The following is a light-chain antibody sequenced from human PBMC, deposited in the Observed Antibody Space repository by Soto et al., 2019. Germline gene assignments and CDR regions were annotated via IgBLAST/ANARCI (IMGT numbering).Light chain of an antibody. J-gene: IGKJ4*01. CDR2: DAS. CDR1: QDISSV. CDR3: QQFKSYPPT. V-gene: IGKV1-13*02. Sequence: AIQLTQSPSSLSASVGDRVTITCRASQDISSVLAWYQQKPGKGPKLLIYDASTLERGVPSRFSGSGSGTDVTLTISNLQPVDFATYYCQQFKSYPPTFGGGTKVDIK.